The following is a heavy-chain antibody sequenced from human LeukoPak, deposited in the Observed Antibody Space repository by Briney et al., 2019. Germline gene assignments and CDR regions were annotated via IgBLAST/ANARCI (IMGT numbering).Heavy chain of an antibody. Sequence: ASGKVSCKVSGYTLNELSMHWVRQAPGKGLEWMGGFDPEDGETIYAQKFQGRVTMTEDTSTDTAYMELSSLRSEDTAVYYCATVRVPFYGDYEGFDYWGQGTLVTVSS. V-gene: IGHV1-24*01. J-gene: IGHJ4*02. CDR3: ATVRVPFYGDYEGFDY. CDR1: GYTLNELS. CDR2: FDPEDGET. D-gene: IGHD4-17*01.